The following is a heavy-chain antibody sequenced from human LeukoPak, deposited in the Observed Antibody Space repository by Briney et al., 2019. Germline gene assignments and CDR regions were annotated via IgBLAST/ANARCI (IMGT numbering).Heavy chain of an antibody. CDR2: ISFSSTYI. D-gene: IGHD2-21*01. Sequence: GGSLRLSCAASGFTFDDYAMHWVRQAPGKGLEWVSSISFSSTYIYYADSVKGRFTISRDNAKNSLYLQMNSLRAEDTAVYYCARDLFDYMDVWGKGTTVTVSS. CDR1: GFTFDDYA. CDR3: ARDLFDYMDV. J-gene: IGHJ6*03. V-gene: IGHV3-21*01.